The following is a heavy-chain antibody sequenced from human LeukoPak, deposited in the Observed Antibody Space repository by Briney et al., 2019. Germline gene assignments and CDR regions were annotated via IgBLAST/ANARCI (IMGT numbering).Heavy chain of an antibody. CDR2: ISSYSAYI. J-gene: IGHJ3*02. CDR3: ARDRQYDSGWLVPSLTYAFDI. D-gene: IGHD6-19*01. V-gene: IGHV1-18*01. Sequence: ASVKVSCKASGYTFTIYGISWVRQAPGQGPEWMGYISSYSAYINYAQNFQGRVTITTDTSTNTAFMELRNLRSDDTAVYYCARDRQYDSGWLVPSLTYAFDIWGQGTMVTVSS. CDR1: GYTFTIYG.